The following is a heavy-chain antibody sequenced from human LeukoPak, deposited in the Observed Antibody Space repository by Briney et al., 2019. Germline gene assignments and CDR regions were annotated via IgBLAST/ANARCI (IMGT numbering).Heavy chain of an antibody. J-gene: IGHJ4*02. Sequence: PGGSLRLSCAASGFTFSSYEMNWVRQAPGKGLEWVSYISSSGSTIFYADSVKGRFTISRDNAKNSLYLQMNSLRAEDTAVYYCARLLRSGYYYFDYWGQGALVTVSS. CDR3: ARLLRSGYYYFDY. CDR2: ISSSGSTI. V-gene: IGHV3-48*03. CDR1: GFTFSSYE. D-gene: IGHD3-3*01.